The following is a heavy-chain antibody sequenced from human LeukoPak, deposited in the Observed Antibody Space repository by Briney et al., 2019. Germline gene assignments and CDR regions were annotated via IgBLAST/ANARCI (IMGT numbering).Heavy chain of an antibody. V-gene: IGHV4-38-2*02. CDR2: FYHREST. CDR3: ARGWYSSTWRGNWFDL. CDR1: GYSISSGYS. Sequence: NPSETLSLTCSVSGYSISSGYSWGWIRQPPGKGLEVIGTFYHRESTSYNPSLKSRVTISVDTSKNQFSLKLNSVSATDSAVYYCARGWYSSTWRGNWFDLWGQGALVTVSS. J-gene: IGHJ5*02. D-gene: IGHD6-13*01.